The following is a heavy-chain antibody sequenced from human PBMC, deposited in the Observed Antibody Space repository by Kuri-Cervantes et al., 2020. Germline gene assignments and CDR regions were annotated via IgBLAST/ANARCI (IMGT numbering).Heavy chain of an antibody. CDR1: GGSFSGYY. CDR2: INHSGST. Sequence: SQTLSLTCAVYGGSFSGYYWSWIRQPPGKGLEWIGEINHSGSTNYNPSLKSRVTISVDTSKNQFSLKLSSVTAADTAVYYCARGTNKLVVVPADILPYYYYYYMDVWGKGTTVTVSS. CDR3: ARGTNKLVVVPADILPYYYYYYMDV. V-gene: IGHV4-34*01. J-gene: IGHJ6*03. D-gene: IGHD2-2*01.